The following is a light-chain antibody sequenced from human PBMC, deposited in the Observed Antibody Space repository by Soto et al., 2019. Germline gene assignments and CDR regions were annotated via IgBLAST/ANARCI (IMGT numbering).Light chain of an antibody. CDR3: QHYGSSRST. Sequence: TVLTQSPATLGLLPGGSGTRYCGACESVSTSYLAWYQQKSGQAPRLLIFGASSRATGIPARFTGSGSGTDFTLTISRLEPEDFAVYYCQHYGSSRSTFGQGTRLEIK. J-gene: IGKJ5*01. CDR1: ESVSTSY. CDR2: GAS. V-gene: IGKV3-20*01.